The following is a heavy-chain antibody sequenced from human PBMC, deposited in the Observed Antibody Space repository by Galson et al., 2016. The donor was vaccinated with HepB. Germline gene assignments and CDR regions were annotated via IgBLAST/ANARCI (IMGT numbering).Heavy chain of an antibody. Sequence: SETLSLTCTVVGDSVSSGSYHWSWIRQPPGMRLEWIGYVYYDGSTNYNPSFKSRVTISVDTSKNQLSLKLRSVTAADTAVSYCVRTKTGITVDFDYWGQGTLVTVSS. CDR1: GDSVSSGSYH. D-gene: IGHD1-14*01. CDR2: VYYDGST. CDR3: VRTKTGITVDFDY. J-gene: IGHJ4*02. V-gene: IGHV4-61*01.